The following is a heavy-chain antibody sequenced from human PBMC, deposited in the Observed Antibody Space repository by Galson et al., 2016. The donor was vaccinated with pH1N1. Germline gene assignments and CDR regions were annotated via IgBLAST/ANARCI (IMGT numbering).Heavy chain of an antibody. CDR1: GYDFSNYW. J-gene: IGHJ4*02. CDR3: ARHRGGGGGDSYYSDY. Sequence: QSGAEVKKPGESLKISCTGSGYDFSNYWIGWVRQMPGKGLEWMGIIYPGDSDTRYSPSFQGQVTISADKSIDTAFLQWNSLKASDTAMYYCARHRGGGGGDSYYSDYWGPAALVTVSS. CDR2: IYPGDSDT. D-gene: IGHD2-21*02. V-gene: IGHV5-51*03.